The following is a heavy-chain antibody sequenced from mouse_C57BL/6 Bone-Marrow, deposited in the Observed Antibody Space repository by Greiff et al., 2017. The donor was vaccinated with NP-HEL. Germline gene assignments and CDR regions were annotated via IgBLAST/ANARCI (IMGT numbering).Heavy chain of an antibody. Sequence: QVQLQQSGAELVRPGASVTLSCKASGYTFTDYEMHWVKQTPVHGLEWIGAIDPETGGTAYNQKFKGKAILTADKSSSTAYMELRSLTSTDAAVYYSTRDVYSNTKFSYAMDDWGKGTTVTVSS. D-gene: IGHD2-5*01. J-gene: IGHJ4*01. CDR1: GYTFTDYE. V-gene: IGHV1-15*01. CDR3: TRDVYSNTKFSYAMDD. CDR2: IDPETGGT.